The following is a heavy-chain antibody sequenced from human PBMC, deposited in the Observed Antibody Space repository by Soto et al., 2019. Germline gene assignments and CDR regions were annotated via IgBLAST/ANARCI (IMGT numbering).Heavy chain of an antibody. CDR1: GFTFSSHS. Sequence: EVQLVESGGGLVQPGGSLRLSCAASGFTFSSHSMNWVRQAPGKGLKWVAYISSSGSTIYYADSMKGRFTISRDNAKNSLHLQMNSLRDEDTAVYYCARDRYGDYVSDYWGQGTLVTVSS. V-gene: IGHV3-48*02. CDR3: ARDRYGDYVSDY. J-gene: IGHJ4*02. CDR2: ISSSGSTI. D-gene: IGHD4-17*01.